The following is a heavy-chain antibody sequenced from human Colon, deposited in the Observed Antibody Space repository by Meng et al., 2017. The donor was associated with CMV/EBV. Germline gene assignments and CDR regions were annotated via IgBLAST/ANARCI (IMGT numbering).Heavy chain of an antibody. Sequence: GESLKISCAASGFTFSVYYMGWIRQSPGKGLEWLSYITDTGSLIYYADSVRGRFTISRDNARNSLYLQMNSLRAEDAGLYYCVASSVIAPFYWGQGTLVTVPQ. D-gene: IGHD3-16*02. J-gene: IGHJ4*02. CDR1: GFTFSVYY. V-gene: IGHV3-11*04. CDR3: VASSVIAPFY. CDR2: ITDTGSLI.